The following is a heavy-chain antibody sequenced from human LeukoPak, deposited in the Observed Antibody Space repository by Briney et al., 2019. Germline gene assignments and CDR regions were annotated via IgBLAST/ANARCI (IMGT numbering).Heavy chain of an antibody. J-gene: IGHJ4*02. V-gene: IGHV3-23*01. CDR3: AKDIVVVPAASNDY. D-gene: IGHD2-2*01. CDR1: GFTFSSYA. Sequence: PGGSLRLSCAASGFTFSSYAMSWVRQAPGKGLEWVSAISGSGGSTHYADSVKGRFTISRDNSKNTLYLQMNSLRAEDTAVYYCAKDIVVVPAASNDYWGQGTLVTVSS. CDR2: ISGSGGST.